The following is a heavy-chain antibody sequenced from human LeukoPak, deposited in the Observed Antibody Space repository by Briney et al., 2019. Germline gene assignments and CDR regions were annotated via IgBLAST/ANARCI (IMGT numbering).Heavy chain of an antibody. J-gene: IGHJ3*02. Sequence: ASVNVSCKASGYTFSSYAMNWVRQAPGQGLEWMGWINTNTGNPTYAQGFTGRFVFSLDTSVSTAYLQISSLKAEDTAVYYCARDLFVGEPVTQAFDIWGQGTMVTVSS. CDR1: GYTFSSYA. D-gene: IGHD3-16*01. V-gene: IGHV7-4-1*02. CDR2: INTNTGNP. CDR3: ARDLFVGEPVTQAFDI.